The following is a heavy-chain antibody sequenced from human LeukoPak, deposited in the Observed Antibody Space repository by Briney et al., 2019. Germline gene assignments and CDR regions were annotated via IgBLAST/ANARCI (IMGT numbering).Heavy chain of an antibody. CDR1: GGTFSSYA. D-gene: IGHD2-2*01. Sequence: AASVKVSCKASGGTFSSYAISWVRQAPGQGLEWMGGIIPIFGTANYAQKFQGRVTITTDESTSTAYMELSSLRSEDTAVYYCARDWGHCSSTSCYLPYMDVWGKGTTVTVSS. CDR3: ARDWGHCSSTSCYLPYMDV. V-gene: IGHV1-69*05. J-gene: IGHJ6*03. CDR2: IIPIFGTA.